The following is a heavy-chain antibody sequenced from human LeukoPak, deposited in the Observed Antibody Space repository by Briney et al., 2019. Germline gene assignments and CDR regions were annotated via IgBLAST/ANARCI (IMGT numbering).Heavy chain of an antibody. V-gene: IGHV4-39*07. CDR1: GGSISSSSYH. D-gene: IGHD3-10*01. CDR3: ARRYGSGTPDY. J-gene: IGHJ4*02. Sequence: SETLSLTCTVSGGSISSSSYHWGWIRQPPGKGLEWIGEINHSGSTNYNPSLKSRVTISVDTSKNQFSLKLSSVTAADTAVYYCARRYGSGTPDYWGQGTLVTVSS. CDR2: INHSGST.